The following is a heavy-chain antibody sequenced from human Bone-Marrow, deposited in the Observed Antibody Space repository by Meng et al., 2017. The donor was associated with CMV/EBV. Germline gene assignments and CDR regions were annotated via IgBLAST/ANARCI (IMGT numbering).Heavy chain of an antibody. V-gene: IGHV3-30*02. CDR1: GFTFSSYG. D-gene: IGHD6-6*01. J-gene: IGHJ4*02. CDR2: IWYDGSNK. Sequence: GESLKIPCAASGFTFSSYGMHWVRQAPGKGLEWVAVIWYDGSNKYYADSVKGRFTISRDNSKNTLYLQMNSLRAEDTAVYYCAKVEYSSSYWGQGTLVTVSS. CDR3: AKVEYSSSY.